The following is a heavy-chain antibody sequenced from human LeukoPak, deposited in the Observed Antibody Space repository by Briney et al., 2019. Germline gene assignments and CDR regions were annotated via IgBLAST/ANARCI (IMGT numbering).Heavy chain of an antibody. V-gene: IGHV4-34*01. Sequence: PSETLSLTCAVYGGSFSGYYWSWIRQPPGKGLEWIGEINHSGSTNYNPSLKSRATISVDTSKNQFSLKLSSVTAADTAVYYCARGGGYCSGGSCSELDYWGQGTLVTVSS. CDR2: INHSGST. CDR1: GGSFSGYY. D-gene: IGHD2-15*01. CDR3: ARGGGYCSGGSCSELDY. J-gene: IGHJ4*02.